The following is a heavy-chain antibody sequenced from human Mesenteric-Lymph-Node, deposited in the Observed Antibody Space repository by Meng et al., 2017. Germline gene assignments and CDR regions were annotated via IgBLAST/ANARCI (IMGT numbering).Heavy chain of an antibody. V-gene: IGHV3-23*01. Sequence: GESLKISCAASGFAFSVYSMAWVRQAPGKGLEWVAAITGSGVTTYYADSVKGRFTLSRDNAKNIVYLQMSSLRAEDTAVYYCAKGGPYKWFHPWGQGTLVTVSS. CDR3: AKGGPYKWFHP. CDR2: ITGSGVTT. J-gene: IGHJ5*02. CDR1: GFAFSVYS. D-gene: IGHD2-15*01.